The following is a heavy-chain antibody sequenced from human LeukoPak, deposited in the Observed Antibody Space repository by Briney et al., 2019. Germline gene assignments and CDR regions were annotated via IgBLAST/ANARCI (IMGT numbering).Heavy chain of an antibody. CDR3: TRDQTPYY. Sequence: GGSLRLSCTASGFTFGDYAMTWVRQAPGKGLEWVGFIRSKIYGGTPEYAASVKGRFTISRDDSKGVAYLQMNSLRTEDTAVYYCTRDQTPYYWGQGTLVTVSS. CDR1: GFTFGDYA. J-gene: IGHJ4*02. CDR2: IRSKIYGGTP. V-gene: IGHV3-49*04.